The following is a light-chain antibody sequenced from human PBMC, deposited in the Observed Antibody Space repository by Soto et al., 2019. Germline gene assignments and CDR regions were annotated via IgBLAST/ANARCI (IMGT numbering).Light chain of an antibody. CDR2: AAS. CDR3: QQRSNWLT. V-gene: IGKV3-11*01. Sequence: EIVLTQSPATLSLSPGERATFSCRASQSVSSYLAWYQQKPGQAPRLLIYAASNRATGIPARFSGSGSGTDFTLTISSLEPEDFAVYYCQQRSNWLTFGGGTKVEIK. CDR1: QSVSSY. J-gene: IGKJ4*01.